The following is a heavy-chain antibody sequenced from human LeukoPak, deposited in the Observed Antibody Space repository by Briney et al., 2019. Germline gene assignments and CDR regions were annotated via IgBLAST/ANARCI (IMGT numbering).Heavy chain of an antibody. CDR3: AKPSGSGVDY. V-gene: IGHV3-30*02. J-gene: IGHJ4*02. CDR1: GFVFDSHD. CDR2: IRTDGYHT. Sequence: GGSLRLSCGASGFVFDSHDMHWVRQAPGKGLQWVAYIRTDGYHTYYADSVKGRFTITRDNSKNTLYLQMNSLRLEDMGVYYCAKPSGSGVDYWGRGTRVTVSS. D-gene: IGHD1-26*01.